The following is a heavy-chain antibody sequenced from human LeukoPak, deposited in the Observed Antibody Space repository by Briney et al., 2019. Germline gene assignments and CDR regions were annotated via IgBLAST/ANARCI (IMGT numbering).Heavy chain of an antibody. V-gene: IGHV4-31*03. J-gene: IGHJ4*02. CDR2: IYYSGST. CDR1: GGSISSGGYY. Sequence: SETLSLTCTVSGGSISSGGYYWSWIRQHPGKGLEWIGYIYYSGSTYYNPSLKSRVTISVDTSKNQFSLKLSSVTAADTAVYYCARGLGGDGYNLDYWGQGTLVTVSS. CDR3: ARGLGGDGYNLDY. D-gene: IGHD5-24*01.